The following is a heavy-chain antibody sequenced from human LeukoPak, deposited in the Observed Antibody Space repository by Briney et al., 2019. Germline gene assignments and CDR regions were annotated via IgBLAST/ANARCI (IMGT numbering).Heavy chain of an antibody. CDR3: ARDRGVVPAAINEHWFDP. CDR2: IYYSGST. Sequence: PSETLSLTCTVSGGSISSSSYYWGWIRQPPGKGLEWIGSIYYSGSTYYNPSLKSRVTISVDTSKNQFSLKLSSVTAADTAVYYCARDRGVVPAAINEHWFDPWGQGTLVTVSS. V-gene: IGHV4-39*07. CDR1: GGSISSSSYY. J-gene: IGHJ5*02. D-gene: IGHD2-2*02.